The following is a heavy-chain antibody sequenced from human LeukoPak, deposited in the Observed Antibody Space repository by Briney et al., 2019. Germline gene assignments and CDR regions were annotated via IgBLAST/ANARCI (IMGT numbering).Heavy chain of an antibody. V-gene: IGHV1-18*01. Sequence: ASVKVSCKASGYTFTSYGISWVRQAPGQGLEWMGWISAYNGNTIYAQKFQGRVTMTEDTSTDTAYMELSSLRSEDTAVYYCATDRGVYSSGRRAHYYYGMDVWGQGTTVTVSS. CDR3: ATDRGVYSSGRRAHYYYGMDV. CDR2: ISAYNGNT. J-gene: IGHJ6*02. CDR1: GYTFTSYG. D-gene: IGHD6-19*01.